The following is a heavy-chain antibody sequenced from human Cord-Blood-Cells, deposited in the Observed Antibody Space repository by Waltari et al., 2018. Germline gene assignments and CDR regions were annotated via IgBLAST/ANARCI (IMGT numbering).Heavy chain of an antibody. Sequence: EVQLLESGGGLVQPGGSLRLSCAASGFTFSSYAMCWFRQAPGKGLEWVSAIIGSGGSTYYADSVKGRFTISRDNSKNTLYLKMNSLRAEDTAVYYCAKYDRTFKTGTFDYWGQGTLVTVSS. D-gene: IGHD1-7*01. CDR1: GFTFSSYA. CDR2: IIGSGGST. CDR3: AKYDRTFKTGTFDY. J-gene: IGHJ4*02. V-gene: IGHV3-23*01.